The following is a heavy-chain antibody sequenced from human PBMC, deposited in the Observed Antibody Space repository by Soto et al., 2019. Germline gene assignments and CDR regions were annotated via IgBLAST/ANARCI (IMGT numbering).Heavy chain of an antibody. D-gene: IGHD5-18*01. J-gene: IGHJ4*02. V-gene: IGHV1-69*13. Sequence: ASVKVSCKLSGGPFTSHAIGWVRQAPGQGLEWMGGIIPFFGTTNYAQKFQGRVTITADESTSTAYMELSSLRSEDTAVYYCARYTAMAHDYWGQGTLVTVSS. CDR1: GGPFTSHA. CDR2: IIPFFGTT. CDR3: ARYTAMAHDY.